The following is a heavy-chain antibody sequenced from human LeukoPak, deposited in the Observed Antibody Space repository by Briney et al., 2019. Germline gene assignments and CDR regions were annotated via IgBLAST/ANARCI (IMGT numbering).Heavy chain of an antibody. CDR2: IYSGGST. J-gene: IGHJ4*02. D-gene: IGHD1-7*01. CDR3: ARAGNYRFDY. CDR1: GFNFSIYS. V-gene: IGHV3-66*01. Sequence: GSLRLSCAASGFNFSIYSMNWVLQAPGKGLEWVSVIYSGGSTYYADSVKGRFTISRDNSKNTLYLQMNSLRAEDTAVYYCARAGNYRFDYWGQGTLVTVSS.